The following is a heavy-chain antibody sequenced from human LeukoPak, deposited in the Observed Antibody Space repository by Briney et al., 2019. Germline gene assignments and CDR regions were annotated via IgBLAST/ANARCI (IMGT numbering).Heavy chain of an antibody. J-gene: IGHJ4*02. D-gene: IGHD3-9*01. CDR1: GGTFSSYA. V-gene: IGHV1-69*06. Sequence: ASVKVSCKASGGTFSSYAISWVRQAPGQGLEWMGGIIPIFGTANYAQKFQGRVTITADKSTSTAYMELSSLRSEDTAVYYCASLTKNVLRYFDWSHWGQGTLVTVSS. CDR2: IIPIFGTA. CDR3: ASLTKNVLRYFDWSH.